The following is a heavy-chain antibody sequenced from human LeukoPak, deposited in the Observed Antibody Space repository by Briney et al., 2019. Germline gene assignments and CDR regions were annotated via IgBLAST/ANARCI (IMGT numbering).Heavy chain of an antibody. Sequence: ASVKVSCKASGYTFTSYGISWVRQAPGQGLEWMGWISAYNGNTNYAQKLQGRVTMTTDTSTSTAYIELRSLRSDDTAVYYCARVALNPIYGMDVWGQGTTVTVSS. D-gene: IGHD2-15*01. CDR1: GYTFTSYG. V-gene: IGHV1-18*01. J-gene: IGHJ6*02. CDR3: ARVALNPIYGMDV. CDR2: ISAYNGNT.